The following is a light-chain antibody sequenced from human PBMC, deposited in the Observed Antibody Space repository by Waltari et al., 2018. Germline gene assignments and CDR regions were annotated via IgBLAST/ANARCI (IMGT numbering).Light chain of an antibody. CDR2: DVS. V-gene: IGLV2-14*03. Sequence: QSALTQPASVSASPGQSITISCTGTASDIGNHNFVSWYRQHPGKAPQLVIYDVSRRPADIARRFSGSKSGTTASLTIFGLQPEDEADYYCNSYTTKGTLVVFGGGTKLTVL. J-gene: IGLJ3*02. CDR3: NSYTTKGTLVV. CDR1: ASDIGNHNF.